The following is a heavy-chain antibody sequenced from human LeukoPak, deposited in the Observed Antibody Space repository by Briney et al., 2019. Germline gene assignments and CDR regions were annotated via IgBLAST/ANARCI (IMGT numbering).Heavy chain of an antibody. D-gene: IGHD2-2*01. V-gene: IGHV1-8*03. Sequence: GASVKVSCKASGYTFTGYYMHWVRQAPGQGLEWMGWMNPNSGNTGYAQKFQGRVTITRNTSISTAYMELSSLRSEDTAVYYCARTPYPENWFDPWGQGTLVTVSS. CDR2: MNPNSGNT. CDR1: GYTFTGYY. CDR3: ARTPYPENWFDP. J-gene: IGHJ5*02.